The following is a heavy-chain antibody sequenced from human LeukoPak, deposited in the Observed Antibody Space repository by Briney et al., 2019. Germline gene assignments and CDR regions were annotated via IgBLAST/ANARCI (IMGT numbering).Heavy chain of an antibody. V-gene: IGHV1-8*01. CDR2: MNPNCGNT. Sequence: LGASVKVSCKVSGYTFTSCDIKWVRQATRRGREWVGWMNPNCGNTVYAQKFQERVTMTRNTSIRTAYMELSSLRSADTAVYYCARRRRYYGSGSSYYYYMDVWGKGTTVTVSS. D-gene: IGHD3-10*01. J-gene: IGHJ6*03. CDR1: GYTFTSCD. CDR3: ARRRRYYGSGSSYYYYMDV.